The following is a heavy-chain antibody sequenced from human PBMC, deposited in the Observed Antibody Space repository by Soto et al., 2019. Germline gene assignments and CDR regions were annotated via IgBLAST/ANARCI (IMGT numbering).Heavy chain of an antibody. CDR1: GFTFSGSA. J-gene: IGHJ5*02. CDR2: IRSKANSYAT. V-gene: IGHV3-73*02. CDR3: TRRSSSSRENWFAP. Sequence: EVQLVESGGGLVQPGGSLKLSCAASGFTFSGSAMHWVRQASGKGLEWVGRIRSKANSYATAYGASAKGRFTISRDDSKHTAYLQMNSLKTEDTAVYYCTRRSSSSRENWFAPWGQGTLVTVSS. D-gene: IGHD6-6*01.